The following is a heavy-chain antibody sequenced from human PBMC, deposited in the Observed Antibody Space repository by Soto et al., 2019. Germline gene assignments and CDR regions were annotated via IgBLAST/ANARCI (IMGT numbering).Heavy chain of an antibody. Sequence: GASLKISCKGSGYSFTSYWISWVRQMPGKGLEWMGRIDPSDSYTNYSPSLQGHVTISADKSISTAYLQWSSLKASDTAMYYCARQGGDQLPNTEYYYVMDGWGQRSTVTVSS. D-gene: IGHD2-2*01. CDR3: ARQGGDQLPNTEYYYVMDG. V-gene: IGHV5-10-1*01. J-gene: IGHJ6*02. CDR2: IDPSDSYT. CDR1: GYSFTSYW.